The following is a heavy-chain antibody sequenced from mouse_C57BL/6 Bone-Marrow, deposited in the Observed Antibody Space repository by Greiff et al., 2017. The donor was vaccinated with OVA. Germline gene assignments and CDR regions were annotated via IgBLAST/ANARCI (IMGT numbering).Heavy chain of an antibody. J-gene: IGHJ3*01. CDR3: ATGDYGLAD. D-gene: IGHD2-13*01. Sequence: EVHLVESGGGLVKPGGSLKLSCAASGFTFSDYGMHWVRQAPEKGLEWVAYISSGSSTIYYADTVKGRFTISRDNAKNTLFLQMTSLRSEDTAMYYCATGDYGLADWGQGTLVTVSA. CDR1: GFTFSDYG. CDR2: ISSGSSTI. V-gene: IGHV5-17*01.